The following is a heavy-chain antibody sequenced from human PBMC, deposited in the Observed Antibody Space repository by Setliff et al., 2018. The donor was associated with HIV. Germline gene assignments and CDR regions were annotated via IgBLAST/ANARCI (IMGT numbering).Heavy chain of an antibody. J-gene: IGHJ6*03. CDR1: GRSFRGYY. Sequence: SETLSLTCAVHGRSFRGYYWSWIRQPPGKGLEWSGEINHSGSTNSNPSLKSRVTMSVDTSKNQFSLKLSSVTAADTAVYYCARSVGCCRYYFAYYYMDVWGKGTTVTVSS. CDR3: ARSVGCCRYYFAYYYMDV. D-gene: IGHD2-15*01. CDR2: INHSGST. V-gene: IGHV4-34*01.